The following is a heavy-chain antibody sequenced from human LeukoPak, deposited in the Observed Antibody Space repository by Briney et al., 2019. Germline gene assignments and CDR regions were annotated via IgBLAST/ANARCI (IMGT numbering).Heavy chain of an antibody. J-gene: IGHJ4*02. D-gene: IGHD2-8*02. V-gene: IGHV3-23*01. CDR3: GKDSRTGGPRAFDS. CDR1: GFTFSSYA. CDR2: ISYAGSSS. Sequence: GGSLRLSCAASGFTFSSYAMTWVRQAPGKGLEWVSTISYAGSSSYYAGSVKGRFTISRDNSKNTLYLQMGSLRAEDTAIYYCGKDSRTGGPRAFDSWGQGTLVTVSS.